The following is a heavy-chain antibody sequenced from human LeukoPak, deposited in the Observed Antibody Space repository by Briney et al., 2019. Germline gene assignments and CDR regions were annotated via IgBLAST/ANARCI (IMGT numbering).Heavy chain of an antibody. CDR2: IYYSGST. CDR1: GGSISSYY. CDR3: ARHARVVPATGVDV. V-gene: IGHV4-59*08. Sequence: SETLSLTCTVSGGSISSYYWSWIRQPPGKGLEWIGYIYYSGSTNHNPSLKSRVTISVDTSKNQFSLKLSSVTAADTAVNYCARHARVVPATGVDVWGPGTTVTVSS. J-gene: IGHJ6*02. D-gene: IGHD2-2*01.